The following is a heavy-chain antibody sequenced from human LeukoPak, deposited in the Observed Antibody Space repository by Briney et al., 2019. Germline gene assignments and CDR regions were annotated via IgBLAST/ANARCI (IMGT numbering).Heavy chain of an antibody. CDR2: ISPGGGTT. J-gene: IGHJ4*02. D-gene: IGHD4-17*01. V-gene: IGHV3-23*01. CDR1: GFAFGSEA. CDR3: AKDRSMTTVTPFDN. Sequence: GGSLRLSCAVSGFAFGSEAMSWVRQSPARGLEWVASISPGGGTTYYADYVKGRFTISRDNSKNTLYRQMNSLRAEDTAVYYCAKDRSMTTVTPFDNWGQGTLVAVSS.